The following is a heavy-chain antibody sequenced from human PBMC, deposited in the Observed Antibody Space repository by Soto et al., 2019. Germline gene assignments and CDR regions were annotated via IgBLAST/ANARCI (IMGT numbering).Heavy chain of an antibody. V-gene: IGHV3-7*01. Sequence: EVQLVESGGGLVQPGGSLRLSCAASGFTFSSYWMSRVRQAPGKGLEWVANIKQDGSEKYYVDSVKGRFTISRDNAKNSLYLQMNSLRAEDTAVYYCARDPQPGIAGKHAFDIWGQGTMVTVSS. D-gene: IGHD6-13*01. CDR1: GFTFSSYW. J-gene: IGHJ3*02. CDR2: IKQDGSEK. CDR3: ARDPQPGIAGKHAFDI.